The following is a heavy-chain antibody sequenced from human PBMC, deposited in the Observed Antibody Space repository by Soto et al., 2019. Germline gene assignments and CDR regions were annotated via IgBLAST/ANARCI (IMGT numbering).Heavy chain of an antibody. D-gene: IGHD3-10*01. CDR2: IWYDGSNK. J-gene: IGHJ3*02. CDR3: ARAPGSGSYYGAFDI. CDR1: GFTFSSYG. Sequence: QVQLVESGGGVVQPGRSLRLSCAASGFTFSSYGMHWVRQAPGKGLEWVAVIWYDGSNKYYADSVKGRFTISRDNSKNTLHMQMNSLRAEDTAVYYCARAPGSGSYYGAFDIWGQGTMVTVSS. V-gene: IGHV3-33*01.